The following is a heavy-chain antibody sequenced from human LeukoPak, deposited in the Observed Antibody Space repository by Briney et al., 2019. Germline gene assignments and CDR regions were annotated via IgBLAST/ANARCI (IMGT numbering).Heavy chain of an antibody. CDR3: ARVEDYDVLTGYYIRHFDY. D-gene: IGHD3-9*01. V-gene: IGHV1-18*01. CDR2: ISAYNGNT. J-gene: IGHJ4*02. Sequence: ASVKVSCKASGYTFTSYGISWVRQAPGQGLEWMGWISAYNGNTNYAQKLQGRVTMTTESSTNTAYMELRSLRSDDTAVYYCARVEDYDVLTGYYIRHFDYWGQGTLVTVSS. CDR1: GYTFTSYG.